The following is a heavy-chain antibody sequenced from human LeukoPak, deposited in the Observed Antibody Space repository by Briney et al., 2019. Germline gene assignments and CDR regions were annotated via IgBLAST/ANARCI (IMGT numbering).Heavy chain of an antibody. J-gene: IGHJ4*02. Sequence: SSETRSLTCTVPGGSISSYYWSWIRQPPGKELDWIGYIYYSGSTNYSPPLKSRVTISVDTSKNQFSLKLSSVTAADTAVYYCARYGLIRGFEYWGQGTLVTVSS. D-gene: IGHD3-16*01. V-gene: IGHV4-59*01. CDR3: ARYGLIRGFEY. CDR2: IYYSGST. CDR1: GGSISSYY.